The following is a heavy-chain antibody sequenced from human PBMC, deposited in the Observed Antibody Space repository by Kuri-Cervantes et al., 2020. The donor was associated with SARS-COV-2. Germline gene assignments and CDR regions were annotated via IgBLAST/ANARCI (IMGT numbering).Heavy chain of an antibody. D-gene: IGHD3-22*01. CDR1: GFTFDDYA. CDR3: AKSSSGYYENPRGGTFDI. CDR2: ISWNSGSI. V-gene: IGHV3-9*03. Sequence: SLKISCAASGFTFDDYAMHWVRQAPGKGLEWVSGISWNSGSIGYADSVKGRFTISRDNAKNSLYLQMNSLRAEDMALYYCAKSSSGYYENPRGGTFDIWGQGTMVTVSS. J-gene: IGHJ3*02.